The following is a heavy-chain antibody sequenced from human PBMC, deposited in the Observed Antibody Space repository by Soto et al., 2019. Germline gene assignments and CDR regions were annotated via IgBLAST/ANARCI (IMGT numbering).Heavy chain of an antibody. CDR3: AKGLYGDYVLDAFDI. CDR1: GFTFDDYA. V-gene: IGHV3-9*01. CDR2: ISWNSGSI. J-gene: IGHJ3*02. D-gene: IGHD4-17*01. Sequence: EVQLVESGGGLVQPGRSLRLSCAASGFTFDDYAMHWVRQAPGKRLEWVSGISWNSGSIGYADSVKGRFTISRDNAKNSLYLQMNSLRAEDTALYYCAKGLYGDYVLDAFDIWGQGTMVTVSS.